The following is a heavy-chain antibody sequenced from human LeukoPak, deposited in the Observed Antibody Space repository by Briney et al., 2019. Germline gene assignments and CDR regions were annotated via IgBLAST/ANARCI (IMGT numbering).Heavy chain of an antibody. V-gene: IGHV3-23*01. J-gene: IGHJ4*02. CDR2: ISGSGGST. CDR1: GFTFSSYG. D-gene: IGHD2-15*01. Sequence: PGASLRLSCAAAGFTFSSYGMSWVHQAPGKVLEWVSIISGSGGSTYYADSVKGRFTLSRDNSKNTLYLQMNSVRAEDTAVYYCAKGGIVVVVAAYYPFDYWGPGTLVTVSS. CDR3: AKGGIVVVVAAYYPFDY.